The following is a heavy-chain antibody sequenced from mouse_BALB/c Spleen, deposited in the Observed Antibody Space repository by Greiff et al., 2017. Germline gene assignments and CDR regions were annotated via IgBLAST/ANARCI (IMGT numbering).Heavy chain of an antibody. CDR3: ARKGMEYYDGYRLNY. CDR2: ILPGSGST. J-gene: IGHJ4*01. Sequence: QVQLKASGAELMKPGASVKISCKATGYTFSSYWIEWVKQRPGHGLEWIGEILPGSGSTNYNEKFKGKATFTADTSSNTAYMQLSSLTSEDSAVYYCARKGMEYYDGYRLNYWGQGTSVTVSS. V-gene: IGHV1-9*01. D-gene: IGHD2-3*01. CDR1: GYTFSSYW.